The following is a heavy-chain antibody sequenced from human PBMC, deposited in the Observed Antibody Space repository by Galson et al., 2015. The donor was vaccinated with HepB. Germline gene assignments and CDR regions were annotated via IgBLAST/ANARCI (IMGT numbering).Heavy chain of an antibody. CDR1: GGTFSSYT. Sequence: SVKVSCKASGGTFSSYTISWVRQAPGQGLEWMGRIIPILGIANYAQKFQGRVTITADKSTSTAYMELSSLRSEDTAVYYCARDRGSYNDYYYGMDVWGQGTTVTVSS. CDR2: IIPILGIA. CDR3: ARDRGSYNDYYYGMDV. J-gene: IGHJ6*02. D-gene: IGHD1-26*01. V-gene: IGHV1-69*04.